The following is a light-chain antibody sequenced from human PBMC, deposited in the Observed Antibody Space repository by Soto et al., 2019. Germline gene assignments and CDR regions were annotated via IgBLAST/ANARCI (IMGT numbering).Light chain of an antibody. J-gene: IGKJ5*01. Sequence: EIVMPQSPATLSVSPGERATLSCRASQSVSSNLAWYQRKPGQAPRLLIYDASTRATGVPARFSGSGSGTEFTLTISSLQSEDFAVYYCQQYNNWPPITFGQGTRLEIK. V-gene: IGKV3D-15*01. CDR2: DAS. CDR3: QQYNNWPPIT. CDR1: QSVSSN.